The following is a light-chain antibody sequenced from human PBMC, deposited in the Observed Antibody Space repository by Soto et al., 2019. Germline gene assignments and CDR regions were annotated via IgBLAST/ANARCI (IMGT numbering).Light chain of an antibody. V-gene: IGKV3-20*01. J-gene: IGKJ4*01. CDR2: GAS. CDR3: QQYGSSPPT. CDR1: QSVSSSY. Sequence: EIVLTQSPGTLSLSPGERATLSCRASQSVSSSYLAWYQQKPGQAPRLLIYGASSRATGIPDRFSGSGSGTDFTLTISRLEPVDFAVYYCQQYGSSPPTLGGGTKVEIK.